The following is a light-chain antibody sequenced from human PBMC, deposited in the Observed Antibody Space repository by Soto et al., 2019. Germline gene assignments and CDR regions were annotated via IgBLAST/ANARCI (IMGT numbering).Light chain of an antibody. V-gene: IGKV1-8*01. J-gene: IGKJ3*01. Sequence: AIRMTQSPSSFSASTGDRVTITCRASQGISSYLAWYQQKPGKAPKLLIYAASTLQSGVPSRFSGSGYGTDFTLTSSCLQSEDFATYYCQQYYSYPFSFGPRTKVDIK. CDR3: QQYYSYPFS. CDR1: QGISSY. CDR2: AAS.